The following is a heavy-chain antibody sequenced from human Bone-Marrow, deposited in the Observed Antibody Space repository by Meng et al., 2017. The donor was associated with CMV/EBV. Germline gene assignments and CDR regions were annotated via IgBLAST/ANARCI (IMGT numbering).Heavy chain of an antibody. CDR1: GDTFSNYA. CDR2: IIPISGTT. J-gene: IGHJ4*02. CDR3: ARQGPHSSGWYAGTNYFDY. D-gene: IGHD6-19*01. Sequence: SVKVSCKASGDTFSNYAFCWVRQAPGQGPEWMGGIIPISGTTKYVQKFQGRITITTDESTSTVYMELSSLTSEDTAVYYCARQGPHSSGWYAGTNYFDYWGQGTQVTVSS. V-gene: IGHV1-69*05.